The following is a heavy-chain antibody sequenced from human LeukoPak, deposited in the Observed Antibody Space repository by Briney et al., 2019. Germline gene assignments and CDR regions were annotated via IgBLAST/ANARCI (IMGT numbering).Heavy chain of an antibody. CDR2: ISSSGSTI. V-gene: IGHV3-48*03. Sequence: GGSLRLSCAASGFTFSSYEMNWVRQAPGKGLEWVSYISSSGSTIYYADSVKGRFTISRDNAKNSLYPQMNSLRAEDTAVYYCARTGAGYSYGYLFWDYWGQGTLVTVSS. CDR1: GFTFSSYE. D-gene: IGHD5-18*01. CDR3: ARTGAGYSYGYLFWDY. J-gene: IGHJ4*02.